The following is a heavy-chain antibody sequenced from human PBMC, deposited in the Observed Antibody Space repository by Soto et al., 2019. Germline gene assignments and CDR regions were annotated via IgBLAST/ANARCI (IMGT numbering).Heavy chain of an antibody. CDR3: ARHAESPPLLWFGGDTVTWYYYGMDV. Sequence: EVQLVQSGAEVKKPGESLKISCKGSGYSFTSYWIGWVRQMPGKGLEWMGIIYPGDSDTRYSPSFQGQVTISADKSISTAYLQWSSLKASDTAMYYCARHAESPPLLWFGGDTVTWYYYGMDVWGQGTTVTVSS. V-gene: IGHV5-51*01. CDR1: GYSFTSYW. D-gene: IGHD3-10*01. CDR2: IYPGDSDT. J-gene: IGHJ6*02.